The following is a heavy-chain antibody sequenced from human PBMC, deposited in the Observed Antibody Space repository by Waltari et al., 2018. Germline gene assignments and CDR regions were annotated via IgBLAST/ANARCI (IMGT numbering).Heavy chain of an antibody. D-gene: IGHD3-22*01. V-gene: IGHV3-23*01. CDR2: ISGSGSTP. J-gene: IGHJ5*01. Sequence: EVQLLESGGGLVQPGGSLRLSCAASGFSFSGYARRWVRQAPGKGVEWVSTISGSGSTPFYADSGEGRFTSSSDNSRNTLFLQMNSLRAEETAVYYCAKAIKGYNSAWFDYWGQGTLVTVSS. CDR1: GFSFSGYA. CDR3: AKAIKGYNSAWFDY.